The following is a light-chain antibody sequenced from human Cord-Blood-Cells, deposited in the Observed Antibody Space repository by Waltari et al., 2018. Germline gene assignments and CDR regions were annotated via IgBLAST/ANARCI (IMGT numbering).Light chain of an antibody. CDR1: NLGVKY. CDR2: QDS. Sequence: SYELTQPPSVSVSPGQTASITCSGDNLGVKYACGYQQKPGPSPVLVIYQDSIRPSGIPERFSGSSSGNTAPLTISGTQAMAEADYYCQAWDSSTVVFGGGTKLTVL. V-gene: IGLV3-1*01. CDR3: QAWDSSTVV. J-gene: IGLJ2*01.